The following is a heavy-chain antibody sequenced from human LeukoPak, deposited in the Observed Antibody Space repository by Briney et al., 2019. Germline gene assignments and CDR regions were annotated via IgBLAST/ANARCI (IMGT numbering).Heavy chain of an antibody. Sequence: GGTLRLSCAASGFTFSRHGMNWVRQAPGKGLEWVSGISPSGDIKYYVDSVKGRFTVSRDNSKNTLYLQMNSLRAEDTAVYYCAKSSPPPLSYWGQGTLVTVSS. CDR3: AKSSPPPLSY. CDR1: GFTFSRHG. CDR2: ISPSGDIK. J-gene: IGHJ4*02. V-gene: IGHV3-23*01.